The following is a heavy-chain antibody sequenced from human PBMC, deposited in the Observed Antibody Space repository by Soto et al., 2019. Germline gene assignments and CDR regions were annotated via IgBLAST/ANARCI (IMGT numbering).Heavy chain of an antibody. V-gene: IGHV5-10-1*01. CDR2: IDPSDSYT. D-gene: IGHD5-12*01. J-gene: IGHJ6*02. Sequence: GESLKISCKGSGYSFTSYLISWVRQMPGKGLEWMGRIDPSDSYTNYSPSFQGHVTISADKSISTAYLQWSSLKASDTAMYYCARRSSGYDSYYYYGMDVWGQGTTVTVSS. CDR3: ARRSSGYDSYYYYGMDV. CDR1: GYSFTSYL.